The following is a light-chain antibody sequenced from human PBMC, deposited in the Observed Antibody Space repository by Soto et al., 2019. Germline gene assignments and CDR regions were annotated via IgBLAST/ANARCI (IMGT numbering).Light chain of an antibody. J-gene: IGLJ1*01. CDR3: SSYTSSSTYV. V-gene: IGLV2-14*01. CDR2: EVS. CDR1: SSDVGGYNY. Sequence: QSVLTRPASVSGSPGQSITISCTGTSSDVGGYNYVSWYQQHPGKAPKLMIYEVSNRPSGVSNRFSGSKSGNTASLTISGLQAEDEADYYRSSYTSSSTYVFGTGTKVTVL.